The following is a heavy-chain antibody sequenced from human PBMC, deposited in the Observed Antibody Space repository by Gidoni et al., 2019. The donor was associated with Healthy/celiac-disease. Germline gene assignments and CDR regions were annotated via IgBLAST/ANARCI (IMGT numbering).Heavy chain of an antibody. CDR2: IIPIFGTA. J-gene: IGHJ6*02. Sequence: QVQLVQSGAEVKKPGSSVKVSCKASGGTFSSYAISWVRQAPGQGLEWMGGIIPIFGTANYAQKFQGRVTITADKSTSTAYMELSSLRSEDTAVYYCARHLNYCSSTSCYVIDYYYYYGMDVWGQGTTVTVSS. D-gene: IGHD2-2*01. CDR3: ARHLNYCSSTSCYVIDYYYYYGMDV. V-gene: IGHV1-69*06. CDR1: GGTFSSYA.